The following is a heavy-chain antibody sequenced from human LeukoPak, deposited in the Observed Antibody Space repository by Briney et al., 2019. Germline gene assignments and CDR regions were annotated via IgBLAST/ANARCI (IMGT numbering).Heavy chain of an antibody. CDR1: GFTFSGSD. CDR2: VRSKVYSYAT. D-gene: IGHD6-13*01. J-gene: IGHJ5*02. Sequence: GGSLRLSCALSGFTFSGSDMHWVRQASGKGLEWLGRVRSKVYSYATAYAASVKGRFTISRDDSKNTAYLQMNSLKTEDTAVYYCTRRTRPIAMPAKTSVAATGSWFDPWGQGTLVTVSS. CDR3: TRRTRPIAMPAKTSVAATGSWFDP. V-gene: IGHV3-73*01.